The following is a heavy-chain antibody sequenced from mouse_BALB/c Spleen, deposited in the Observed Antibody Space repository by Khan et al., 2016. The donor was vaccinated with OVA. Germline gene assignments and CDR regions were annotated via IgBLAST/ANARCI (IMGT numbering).Heavy chain of an antibody. CDR3: ARGDGYYVYFDY. V-gene: IGHV1-77*01. J-gene: IGHJ2*01. D-gene: IGHD2-3*01. CDR1: GYTFTYYV. Sequence: QVQLQQSGPELVKPGASVKMSCKASGYTFTYYVITWVKQSTGQGLEWIGEIYPGSDNAYYNERFKGKATLTADKSSNTTHMQLSSLTSDDSAVYFCARGDGYYVYFDYWGQGTTLTVSS. CDR2: IYPGSDNA.